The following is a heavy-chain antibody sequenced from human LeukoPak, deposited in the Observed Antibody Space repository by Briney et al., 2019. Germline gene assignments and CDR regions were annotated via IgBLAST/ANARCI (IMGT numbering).Heavy chain of an antibody. CDR1: GGSISSGGYY. CDR3: ARDRVERLYYYYMDV. J-gene: IGHJ6*03. V-gene: IGHV4-30-2*01. CDR2: IYHSGST. Sequence: PSETLSLTCTVSGGSISSGGYYWSWIRQPPGKGLEWIGYIYHSGSTYYNPSLKSRVTISVDRSKNQFSLKLSSVTAADTAVYYCARDRVERLYYYYMDVWGKGTTVTVSS. D-gene: IGHD1-1*01.